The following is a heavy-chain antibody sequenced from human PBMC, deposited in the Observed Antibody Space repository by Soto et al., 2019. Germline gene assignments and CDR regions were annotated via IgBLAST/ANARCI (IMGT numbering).Heavy chain of an antibody. CDR2: IYTSGST. V-gene: IGHV4-4*07. J-gene: IGHJ4*02. CDR1: GGSISSYY. D-gene: IGHD5-18*01. Sequence: QVQLQESGPGLVKPSETLSLTCTVSGGSISSYYWSWIRQPAGKGLEWIGRIYTSGSTNYNPSLKSRVTMSVDTSKNQFALKLSSVTAADTAVYYCARGPEVGYSYGSSGYDLHYWGQGTLVTVSS. CDR3: ARGPEVGYSYGSSGYDLHY.